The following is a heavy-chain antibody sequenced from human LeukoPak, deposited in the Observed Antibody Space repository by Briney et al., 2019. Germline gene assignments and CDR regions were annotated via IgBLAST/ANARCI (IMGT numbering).Heavy chain of an antibody. CDR2: ISACNANT. CDR3: ARDARKGRAFDI. V-gene: IGHV1-18*01. CDR1: DDTFTNYV. Sequence: GASVKVSCKASDDTFTNYVINWVRQAPGQGLEWMGCISACNANTKYAQKVQGRVTMTTDTSTSTAYMELRSLRSDDTAVYYCARDARKGRAFDIWGQGTMVTVSS. D-gene: IGHD1-26*01. J-gene: IGHJ3*02.